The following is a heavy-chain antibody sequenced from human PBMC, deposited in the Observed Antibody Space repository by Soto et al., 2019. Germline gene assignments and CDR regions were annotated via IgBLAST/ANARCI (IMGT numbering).Heavy chain of an antibody. D-gene: IGHD1-26*01. V-gene: IGHV4-34*01. J-gene: IGHJ6*02. CDR1: GGSFSGYY. Sequence: ETLSLTCTVYGGSFSGYYWSWIRQPPGKGLEWIGEINHSGSTNYNPSLKSRVTISVDTSKNQFSLKLSSVTAADTAVYYCARGNREGMDVWGQGTTVTVSS. CDR3: ARGNREGMDV. CDR2: INHSGST.